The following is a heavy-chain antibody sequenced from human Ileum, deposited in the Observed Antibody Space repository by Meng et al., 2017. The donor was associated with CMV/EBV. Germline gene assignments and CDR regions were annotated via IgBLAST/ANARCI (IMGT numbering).Heavy chain of an antibody. CDR1: GFTFSTYD. CDR2: IGTVDNT. J-gene: IGHJ4*02. CDR3: ARVKAVAGIFYIDF. Sequence: GESLKISCAASGFTFSTYDFHWVRQPTGKGLEWVSAIGTVDNTYYADSVKGRFTISRENAKNSLYLQMNSLTAADTAMYYCARVKAVAGIFYIDFWGQGTLVTVSS. V-gene: IGHV3-13*01. D-gene: IGHD6-19*01.